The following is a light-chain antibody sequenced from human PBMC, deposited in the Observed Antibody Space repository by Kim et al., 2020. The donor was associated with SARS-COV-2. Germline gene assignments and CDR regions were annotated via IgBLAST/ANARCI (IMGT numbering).Light chain of an antibody. J-gene: IGKJ2*01. CDR1: RNISTY. V-gene: IGKV1-39*01. CDR3: QQSYSTPYT. Sequence: DIQMTQSPSSLSASVGDRVTITCRASRNISTYLNWYQQRPGKAPKLLIYAASSLQSGVPSRFSGSGSETDFTLTISSLHTEDFATYYCQQSYSTPYTFGQGTKLEI. CDR2: AAS.